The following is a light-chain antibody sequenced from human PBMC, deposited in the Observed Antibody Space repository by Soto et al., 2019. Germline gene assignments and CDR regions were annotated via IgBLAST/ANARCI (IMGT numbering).Light chain of an antibody. V-gene: IGKV3-15*01. CDR1: QSVSSN. CDR2: GAS. CDR3: QHYNNWPLA. Sequence: EIVMTQSPATLSVSPGEGATLSCRASQSVSSNLAWYQQRPGQAPRLLIYGASTRATGIPARFSGSGSGTEFTLTINSLQSEEVAVYYCQHYNNWPLAFGGGTKVEIK. J-gene: IGKJ4*01.